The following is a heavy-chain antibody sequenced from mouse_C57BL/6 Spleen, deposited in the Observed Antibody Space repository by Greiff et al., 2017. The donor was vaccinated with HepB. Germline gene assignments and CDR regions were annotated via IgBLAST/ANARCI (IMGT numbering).Heavy chain of an antibody. J-gene: IGHJ2*01. CDR3: ARTYYSNYPYYFDY. CDR2: INPNNGGT. D-gene: IGHD2-5*01. V-gene: IGHV1-26*01. CDR1: GYTFTDYY. Sequence: EVQLQQSGPELVKPGASVKISCKASGYTFTDYYMNWVKQSHGKSLEWIGDINPNNGGTSYNQKFKGKATLTVDKSSSTAYMELRSLTSEDSAVYYCARTYYSNYPYYFDYWGQGTTLTVSS.